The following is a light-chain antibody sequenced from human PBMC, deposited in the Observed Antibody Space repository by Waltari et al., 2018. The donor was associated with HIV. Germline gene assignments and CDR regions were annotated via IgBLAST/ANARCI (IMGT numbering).Light chain of an antibody. J-gene: IGLJ1*01. CDR1: SSDVAGYNY. Sequence: QSALTQPPSASGSPGQSVTISCPGTSSDVAGYNYVSWYQQHPGKAPKLIIYEVNKRPSGVPDRFSGSKSGNTASLTVSGLQAEDEADYYCSSYAGTRYVFGTGTKVTVL. V-gene: IGLV2-8*01. CDR2: EVN. CDR3: SSYAGTRYV.